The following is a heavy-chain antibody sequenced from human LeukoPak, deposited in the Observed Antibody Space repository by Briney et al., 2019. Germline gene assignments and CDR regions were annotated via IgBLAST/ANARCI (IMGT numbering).Heavy chain of an antibody. J-gene: IGHJ5*02. Sequence: SQTLSLTCTVSGGSISSGSYYWSWIRQPAGKGLEWIGRIYTSGSTNYNPSLKSRVTISVDTSKNQFSLKLSSVTAADTAVYYCARTVVPGYLNWFDPWGQGTLVTVSS. CDR1: GGSISSGSYY. CDR3: ARTVVPGYLNWFDP. CDR2: IYTSGST. V-gene: IGHV4-61*02. D-gene: IGHD2-2*01.